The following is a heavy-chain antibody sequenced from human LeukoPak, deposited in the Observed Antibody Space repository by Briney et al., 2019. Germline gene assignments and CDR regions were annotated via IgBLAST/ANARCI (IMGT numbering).Heavy chain of an antibody. CDR2: IYYSGST. D-gene: IGHD1-26*01. CDR3: ARREIGDGMDV. V-gene: IGHV4-59*08. Sequence: SETLSLTCTVSGGSISSYYWSWIRQPPGKGLEWIGYIYYSGSTNYHPSLKSRVTISVDTSKSQFSLKLSSVTAADTAVYYCARREIGDGMDVWGQGTTVTVSS. CDR1: GGSISSYY. J-gene: IGHJ6*02.